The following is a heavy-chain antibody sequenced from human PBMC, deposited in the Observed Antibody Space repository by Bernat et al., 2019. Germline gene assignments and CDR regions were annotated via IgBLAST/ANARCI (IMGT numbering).Heavy chain of an antibody. Sequence: VQLVESGGGLIQPGGSLRLSCAASGFIVSANYMNWVRQAPGKGLEWVAVIWHDGSNENYADSVKGRFTISRDNSKNTLYLQMNSLKAEDTAVYYCARVSLYGAPASAMDVWGQGTTVTVSS. V-gene: IGHV3-33*08. CDR2: IWHDGSNE. CDR1: GFIVSANY. D-gene: IGHD4-17*01. J-gene: IGHJ6*02. CDR3: ARVSLYGAPASAMDV.